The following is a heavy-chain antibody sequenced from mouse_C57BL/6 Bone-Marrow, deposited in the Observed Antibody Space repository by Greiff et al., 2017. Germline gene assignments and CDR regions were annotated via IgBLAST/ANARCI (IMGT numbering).Heavy chain of an antibody. CDR1: GFTFSSYG. V-gene: IGHV5-6*01. CDR2: ISSGGSYT. CDR3: ARHYYGSSPDWFAY. D-gene: IGHD1-1*01. Sequence: EVQVVESGGDLVKPGGSLKLSCAASGFTFSSYGMSWVRQTPDKRLEWVATISSGGSYTYYPDSVKGRFTISRDNAKNTLYLQMSSLKSEDTAMYYCARHYYGSSPDWFAYWGQGTLVTVSA. J-gene: IGHJ3*01.